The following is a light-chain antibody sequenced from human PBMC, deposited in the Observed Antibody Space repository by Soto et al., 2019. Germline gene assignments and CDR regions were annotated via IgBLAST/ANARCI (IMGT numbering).Light chain of an antibody. Sequence: ETVMTQSPATLSVSPGERATLSCRASQSVSSALAWYQQQPGQAPRLLMYGASTRATGIPARFSGSGSGTEFTLTISGLQSEDSAIYFCQQYKSWPITFGQGTRLEIK. CDR1: QSVSSA. J-gene: IGKJ5*01. V-gene: IGKV3-15*01. CDR3: QQYKSWPIT. CDR2: GAS.